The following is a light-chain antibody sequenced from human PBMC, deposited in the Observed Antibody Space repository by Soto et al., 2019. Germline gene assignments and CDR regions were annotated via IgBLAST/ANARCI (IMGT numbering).Light chain of an antibody. V-gene: IGKV2-28*01. J-gene: IGKJ5*01. Sequence: DIVMTQSPLSLPVTPGEPSSISCSSSQSLLHSNGYNYLDWYLQKPGQSPQLLIYLGSNRASGVPDRFSGSGSGTDFTLKTSRVEAEDVGVYYCMQPLQSWTFGQGTRLEIK. CDR1: QSLLHSNGYNY. CDR3: MQPLQSWT. CDR2: LGS.